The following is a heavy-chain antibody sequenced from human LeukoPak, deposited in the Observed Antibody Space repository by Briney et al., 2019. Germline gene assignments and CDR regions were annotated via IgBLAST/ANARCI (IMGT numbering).Heavy chain of an antibody. CDR2: ISHDGNNK. V-gene: IGHV3-30*18. CDR3: AKVRWGSDNALDS. D-gene: IGHD3-16*01. J-gene: IGHJ4*02. Sequence: PGRSLRLSCAASGFPFSDYGMYWVRQAPGKGLEWLAVISHDGNNKYYAHSVKGRITISRDNSMNTLYLQMNSLSAEDTAVYYCAKVRWGSDNALDSWGQGTLVTGSS. CDR1: GFPFSDYG.